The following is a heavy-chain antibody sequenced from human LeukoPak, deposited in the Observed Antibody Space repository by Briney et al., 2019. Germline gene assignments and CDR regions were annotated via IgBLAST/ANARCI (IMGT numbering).Heavy chain of an antibody. CDR3: ARVHSSSPHYYYYGMDV. Sequence: SETLSLTCTVSGGSISSYYWSWIRQPPGKGLEWIGEINHSGSTNYNPSLKSRVTISVDTSKNQFSLKLSSVTAADTAVYYCARVHSSSPHYYYYGMDVWGQGTTVTVSS. J-gene: IGHJ6*02. V-gene: IGHV4-34*01. CDR1: GGSISSYY. CDR2: INHSGST. D-gene: IGHD6-6*01.